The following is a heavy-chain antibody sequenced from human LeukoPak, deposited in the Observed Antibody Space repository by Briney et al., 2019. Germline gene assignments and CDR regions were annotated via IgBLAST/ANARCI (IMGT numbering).Heavy chain of an antibody. J-gene: IGHJ4*02. Sequence: ASVKVSCKASGYTFTSNYIHWVRQAPGQGLEWMGMIYPRDGSTSYAQKFQGRVTVTRDTSTSTVHMKLSGLRSEDTAVYYCARDQEGFDYWGQGTLVTVSS. V-gene: IGHV1-46*01. CDR2: IYPRDGST. CDR3: ARDQEGFDY. CDR1: GYTFTSNY.